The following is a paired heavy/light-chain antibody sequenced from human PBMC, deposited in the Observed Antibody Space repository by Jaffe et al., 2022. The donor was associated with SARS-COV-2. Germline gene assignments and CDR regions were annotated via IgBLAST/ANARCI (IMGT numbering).Light chain of an antibody. V-gene: IGKV1-39*01. CDR3: QQSYSTPQFT. CDR1: QTISTY. J-gene: IGKJ3*01. CDR2: AAS. Sequence: DIQMTQSPSSLSASVGDRVTITCRASQTISTYLNWYQQKPGKAPKLLIFAASSLQSGVPSRFSGSGSGTDFSLTISSLQPEDFATYYCQQSYSTPQFTFGPGTKVGIK.
Heavy chain of an antibody. CDR3: ARATTPHCGSTSCYDDPQKKYIDS. J-gene: IGHJ4*02. D-gene: IGHD2-2*01. Sequence: EVQLVESGGGLVQPGGSLRLSCAASGFTFSRFSMNWVRQAPGKGLEWVSYISSSSTTIYYADSVKGRFTISRDNAKSSLFLQMNSLRAEDTAVYYCARATTPHCGSTSCYDDPQKKYIDSWGQGTLVTVSS. CDR2: ISSSSTTI. V-gene: IGHV3-48*01. CDR1: GFTFSRFS.